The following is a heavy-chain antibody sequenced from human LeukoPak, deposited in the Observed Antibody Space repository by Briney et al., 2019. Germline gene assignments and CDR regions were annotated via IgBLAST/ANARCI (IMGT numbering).Heavy chain of an antibody. CDR3: ARDGLYSGSYPSPGY. CDR2: ISAYNGNT. CDR1: GYTFTSYG. D-gene: IGHD1-26*01. Sequence: GASVKVSCKASGYTFTSYGISWVRQAPGQGLEGMGWISAYNGNTNYAQKLQGRATMTTPTSTSTAYMELRSLRSDDTAVYYCARDGLYSGSYPSPGYWGQGTLVTVSS. V-gene: IGHV1-18*01. J-gene: IGHJ4*02.